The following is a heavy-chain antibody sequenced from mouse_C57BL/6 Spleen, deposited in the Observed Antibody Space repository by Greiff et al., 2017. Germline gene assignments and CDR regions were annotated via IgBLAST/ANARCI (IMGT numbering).Heavy chain of an antibody. CDR2: IDPEDGDT. D-gene: IGHD1-1*01. V-gene: IGHV14-1*01. CDR1: GFNIKDYY. Sequence: EVQGVESGAELVRPGASVKLSCTASGFNIKDYYMHWVKQRPEQGLEWIGRIDPEDGDTEYAPKFQGKATMTADTSSNTAYLQLSSLTSEDTAVYYCTTDYGSSPYWYFDVWGTGTTVTVSS. CDR3: TTDYGSSPYWYFDV. J-gene: IGHJ1*03.